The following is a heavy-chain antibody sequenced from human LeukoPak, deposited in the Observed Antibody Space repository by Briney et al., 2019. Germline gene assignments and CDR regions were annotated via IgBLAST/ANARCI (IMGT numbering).Heavy chain of an antibody. CDR2: IYYSGST. J-gene: IGHJ4*02. D-gene: IGHD3-22*01. CDR1: GGSISSGDYY. CDR3: ATHSSSYSYFDY. V-gene: IGHV4-30-4*01. Sequence: SQTLSLTCIVSGGSISSGDYYWSWIRQPPGKGLEWIGYIYYSGSTYYNPSLKSRITMSVDTSKNQFSLKLSSVTAADTAEYYCATHSSSYSYFDYWGQGTLVTVSS.